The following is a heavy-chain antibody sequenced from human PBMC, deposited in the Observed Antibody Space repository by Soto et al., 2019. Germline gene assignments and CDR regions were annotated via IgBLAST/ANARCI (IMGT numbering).Heavy chain of an antibody. CDR1: GFTFSRDA. D-gene: IGHD2-2*01. J-gene: IGHJ4*02. CDR2: VSSDGNHA. V-gene: IGHV3-30*04. CDR3: ARDSAYSTASTHFDH. Sequence: GGSRRLSWVGSGFTFSRDALHWVRQAPGKGLEWVAVVSSDGNHAYYPDHVKGRFTISRDNSQSTVYLQMKSLKPEDTATYYCARDSAYSTASTHFDHWGQGTLVTVSS.